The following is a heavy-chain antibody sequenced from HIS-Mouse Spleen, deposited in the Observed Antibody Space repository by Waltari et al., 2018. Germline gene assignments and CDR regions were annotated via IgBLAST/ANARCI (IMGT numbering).Heavy chain of an antibody. D-gene: IGHD6-13*01. Sequence: QLQLQESGPGLVKPSETLSLTCTVSGGSISSSSYYLGWIRQPPGKGLEWIGSIYYSGSTYYNPSLKSRGTISVDTSKNQFSLKLSSVTAADTAVYYCAREIPYSSSWYDWYFDLWGRGTLVTVSS. CDR3: AREIPYSSSWYDWYFDL. V-gene: IGHV4-39*07. J-gene: IGHJ2*01. CDR1: GGSISSSSYY. CDR2: IYYSGST.